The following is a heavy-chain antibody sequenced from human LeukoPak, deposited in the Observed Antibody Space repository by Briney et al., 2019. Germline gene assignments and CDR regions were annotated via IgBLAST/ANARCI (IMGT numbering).Heavy chain of an antibody. J-gene: IGHJ4*02. Sequence: ASVTVSCTASGYTFTSYGISWVRQAPGQGLEWMGWISAYNGNTNYAQKLQGRVTMTTDTSTSTAYMELRSLRSDDTAVYYCATRHRYSSGWPFDYWGQGTLVTVSS. CDR2: ISAYNGNT. CDR1: GYTFTSYG. CDR3: ATRHRYSSGWPFDY. D-gene: IGHD6-19*01. V-gene: IGHV1-18*01.